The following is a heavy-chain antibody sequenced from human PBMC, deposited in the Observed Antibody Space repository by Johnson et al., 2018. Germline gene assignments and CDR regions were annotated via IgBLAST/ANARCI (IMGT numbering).Heavy chain of an antibody. CDR1: GFTFSGSA. V-gene: IGHV3-73*01. CDR3: TRDTYYYDSSGYYIGCDAFDI. J-gene: IGHJ3*02. CDR2: IRSKANSYAT. D-gene: IGHD3-22*01. Sequence: VQLVESGGGLVQPGGSLKLSCAASGFTFSGSAMHWVRQASGKGLAWVGRIRSKANSYATASAASVKGRLTISRDDSKNTAYLQMNRLKTEDTAVYYGTRDTYYYDSSGYYIGCDAFDIWGQGTMVTVSS.